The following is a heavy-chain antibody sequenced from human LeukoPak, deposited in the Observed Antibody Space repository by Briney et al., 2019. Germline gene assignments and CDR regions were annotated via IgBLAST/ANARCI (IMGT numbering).Heavy chain of an antibody. CDR2: IYYSGST. CDR1: GGSFSGYY. Sequence: SETLSLTCAVYGGSFSGYYWSWIRQHPGKGLEWIGYIYYSGSTYYNPSLKSRVAISVDTSKNQFSLKLSSVTAADTAVYYCVRVVIGMSVYFDYWGQGTLVTVSS. J-gene: IGHJ4*02. D-gene: IGHD3-22*01. CDR3: VRVVIGMSVYFDY. V-gene: IGHV4-31*11.